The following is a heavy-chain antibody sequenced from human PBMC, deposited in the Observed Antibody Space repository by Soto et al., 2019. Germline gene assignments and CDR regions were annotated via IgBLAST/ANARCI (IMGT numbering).Heavy chain of an antibody. J-gene: IGHJ4*02. V-gene: IGHV3-23*01. CDR2: ISGSGGST. D-gene: IGHD4-17*01. CDR1: EFTYSSYA. Sequence: GGSLRLSCAASEFTYSSYAMSWIRQAPRKGLEWVSAISGSGGSTYYADSVKGRFTISRDNSKNTLYLQMNSLRAEDTAVYYCAKVRLSGVSVTTETFDYWGQGTLVTVSS. CDR3: AKVRLSGVSVTTETFDY.